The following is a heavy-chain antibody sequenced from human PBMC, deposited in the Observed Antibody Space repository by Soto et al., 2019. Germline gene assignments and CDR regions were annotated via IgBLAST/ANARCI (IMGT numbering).Heavy chain of an antibody. Sequence: ASVKVSCKASGYTFTSYDINLVRQATGQGLEWMGWMNPNSGNTGYAQKFQGRVTMTRNTSISTAYMELSSLRAEDTAVYYCARDPNIVATRRDVYYYYGMDVWGQGTTVTVSS. CDR1: GYTFTSYD. D-gene: IGHD5-12*01. J-gene: IGHJ6*02. V-gene: IGHV1-8*01. CDR2: MNPNSGNT. CDR3: ARDPNIVATRRDVYYYYGMDV.